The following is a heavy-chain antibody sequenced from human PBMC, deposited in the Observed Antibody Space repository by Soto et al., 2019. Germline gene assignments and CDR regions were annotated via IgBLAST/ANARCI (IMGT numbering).Heavy chain of an antibody. V-gene: IGHV4-30-4*08. CDR3: AREDDGGDSLDV. Sequence: LSLTCTVSGGSINSDYYHWTWIRQSPGKGLEWIGYIHHSGAILYNPSFKSRLAISVGTSKNQFSLHLSSVTDTDTAVYFCAREDDGGDSLDVWGQGTTVTVSS. J-gene: IGHJ6*02. CDR1: GGSINSDYYH. CDR2: IHHSGAI. D-gene: IGHD2-21*02.